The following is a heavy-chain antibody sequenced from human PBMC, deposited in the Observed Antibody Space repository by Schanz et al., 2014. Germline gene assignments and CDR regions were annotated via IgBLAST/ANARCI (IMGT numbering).Heavy chain of an antibody. D-gene: IGHD3-3*01. J-gene: IGHJ4*02. CDR3: VRHGNYEFWHGPTPQFEN. Sequence: QLHLQESGPGLAKPSETLSLICSVSGGSISTSSRYWGWIRQSPGKGLEWLGSLYYTGKTHYNPSLKSQATISLHTPKNQFSLNLTSVTAADTAVYYCVRHGNYEFWHGPTPQFENWGQGTLVTVS. CDR1: GGSISTSSRY. V-gene: IGHV4-39*01. CDR2: LYYTGKT.